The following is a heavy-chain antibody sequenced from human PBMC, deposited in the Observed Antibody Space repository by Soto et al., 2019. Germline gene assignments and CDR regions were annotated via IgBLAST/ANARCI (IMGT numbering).Heavy chain of an antibody. Sequence: ASVKVSCKASGGTFSSYGLNWVRQAPGQGLEWMGGIIPLFGTANYAQKFQGRVTITADKSTSTAYMQLSRLRSEDTAVYYCARGSGYDSWADYGGQETLGT. CDR3: ARGSGYDSWADY. CDR2: IIPLFGTA. J-gene: IGHJ4*02. CDR1: GGTFSSYG. V-gene: IGHV1-69*06. D-gene: IGHD5-12*01.